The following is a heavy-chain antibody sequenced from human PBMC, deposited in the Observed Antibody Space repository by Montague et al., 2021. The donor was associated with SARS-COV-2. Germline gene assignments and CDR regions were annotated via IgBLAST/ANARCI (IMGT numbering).Heavy chain of an antibody. Sequence: SLRLSCAASGFTFSFYAMSWVRQAPGKGLQWVSVIYSGGSSTYYADSVKGRFTISRDNSKNTLYLQMNSLRAEDTAVYCCAKRLDDYFDYWGQGTLVTVSS. V-gene: IGHV3-23*03. CDR3: AKRLDDYFDY. J-gene: IGHJ4*02. CDR2: IYSGGSST. D-gene: IGHD1-1*01. CDR1: GFTFSFYA.